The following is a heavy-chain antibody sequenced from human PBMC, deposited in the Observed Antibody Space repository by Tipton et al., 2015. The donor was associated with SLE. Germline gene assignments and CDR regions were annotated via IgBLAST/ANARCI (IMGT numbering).Heavy chain of an antibody. D-gene: IGHD4-11*01. CDR2: IYTSGST. V-gene: IGHV4-4*07. CDR1: GGSISSYY. J-gene: IGHJ5*02. CDR3: ASWNDYSNYAGFDP. Sequence: GLVKPSETLSLTCTVSGGSISSYYWSWIRQPAGKGLEWIGHIYTSGSTNYNPSLKSRVTISVDTSKNQFSLKLSSVTAADTAVYYCASWNDYSNYAGFDPWGQGTLVTVSS.